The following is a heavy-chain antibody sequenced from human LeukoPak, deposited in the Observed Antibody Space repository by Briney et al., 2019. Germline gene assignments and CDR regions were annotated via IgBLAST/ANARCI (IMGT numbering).Heavy chain of an antibody. J-gene: IGHJ6*02. V-gene: IGHV4-34*01. CDR1: GGSFSGYY. CDR2: MSHTGAT. D-gene: IGHD3-9*01. Sequence: TSETLSLTCAVFGGSFSGYYWSWIRQSPEKGLEWIGEMSHTGATNYNPSLKSRVTVSVDTSKKQFSLNLRSVAAADTAVYYCARGLHYNILTGGMDVWGQGTTVIVSS. CDR3: ARGLHYNILTGGMDV.